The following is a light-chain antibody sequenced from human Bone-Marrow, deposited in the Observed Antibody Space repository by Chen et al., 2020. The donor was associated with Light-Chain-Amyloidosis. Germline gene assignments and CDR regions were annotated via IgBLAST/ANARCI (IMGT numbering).Light chain of an antibody. CDR2: EDD. CDR3: QSYQGSSQGV. CDR1: SGNIATNY. Sequence: NFMLTQPHSVSESPGKTVIISCTRSSGNIATNYVQWYQQRPVSSPTTVIYEDDQRHSGVPDRFSGSIDRSSNSASLTISGLKTEDEADYYCQSYQGSSQGVFGGGTKLTVL. V-gene: IGLV6-57*01. J-gene: IGLJ3*02.